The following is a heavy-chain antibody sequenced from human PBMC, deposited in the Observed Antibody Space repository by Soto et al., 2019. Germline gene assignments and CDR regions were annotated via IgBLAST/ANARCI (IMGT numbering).Heavy chain of an antibody. D-gene: IGHD5-12*01. V-gene: IGHV1-69*13. Sequence: SVKFSCKASGGSFSNFGISWVRQAPGQGLEWMGGGVPVFGRRNYARRFRGRLTITADESTSTGYMELISLRSDDTAVYYCAREGSGYNFWGQGTQVTVSS. CDR1: GGSFSNFG. CDR2: GVPVFGRR. CDR3: AREGSGYNF. J-gene: IGHJ4*02.